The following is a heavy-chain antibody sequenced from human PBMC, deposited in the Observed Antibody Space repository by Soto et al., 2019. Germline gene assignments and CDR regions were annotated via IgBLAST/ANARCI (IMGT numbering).Heavy chain of an antibody. V-gene: IGHV1-69*13. CDR1: GGSFSSYA. D-gene: IGHD3-22*01. CDR3: ARVKYYYDSSGILYYYYGMDV. CDR2: IIPIFGTA. J-gene: IGHJ6*02. Sequence: SVKVSCKASGGSFSSYAISWLLQAPGQGLEWMGGIIPIFGTANYAQKFQGRVTITADESTSTAYMELSSLRSEDTAVYYCARVKYYYDSSGILYYYYGMDVWGQGTTVTVSS.